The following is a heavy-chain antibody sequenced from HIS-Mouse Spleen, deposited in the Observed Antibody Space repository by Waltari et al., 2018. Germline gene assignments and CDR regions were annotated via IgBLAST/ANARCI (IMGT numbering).Heavy chain of an antibody. D-gene: IGHD3-10*01. V-gene: IGHV1-8*01. J-gene: IGHJ6*02. Sequence: QVQLVQSGAEVKKPGASVKVSCKASGYTFTSYDINWVRQATGQGLEWMGWMNPNSGNTGYAQKFQGRVTMTRNTSISTAYMELSSLRSEDTAVYYCARAHGSGSYYNDYYYGMDVWGQGTTVTVSS. CDR3: ARAHGSGSYYNDYYYGMDV. CDR1: GYTFTSYD. CDR2: MNPNSGNT.